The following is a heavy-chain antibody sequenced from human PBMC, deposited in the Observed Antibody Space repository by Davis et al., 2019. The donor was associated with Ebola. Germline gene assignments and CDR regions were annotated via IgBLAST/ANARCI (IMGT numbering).Heavy chain of an antibody. CDR1: GYTFNIYY. CDR3: ASPGRAAGAPRY. Sequence: AASVKVSCKASGYTFNIYYMYRVRQAPGQGLEWMGIINPSGGTTSYAQKFQGRVTMTRDTSTSTVYMELISLRSEDTAVYYCASPGRAAGAPRYWGQGTLVTVSS. J-gene: IGHJ4*02. CDR2: INPSGGTT. V-gene: IGHV1-46*02. D-gene: IGHD6-13*01.